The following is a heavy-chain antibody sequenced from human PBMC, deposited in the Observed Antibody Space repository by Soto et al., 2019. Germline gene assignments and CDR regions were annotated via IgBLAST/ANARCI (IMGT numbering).Heavy chain of an antibody. D-gene: IGHD5-18*01. V-gene: IGHV1-69*12. CDR1: GGTFSTYA. CDR3: ASGIQLWLRRINDGYSG. Sequence: QVQLVQSGAEVKKPEASVKVSCKAPGGTFSTYAISWVRQAPGQGLEWMGGIIPMFGTANYARRFQDRVTITEDESTNTAYMELSSLISEATPVYFCASGIQLWLRRINDGYSGWSQGTLVTVSS. CDR2: IIPMFGTA. J-gene: IGHJ4*02.